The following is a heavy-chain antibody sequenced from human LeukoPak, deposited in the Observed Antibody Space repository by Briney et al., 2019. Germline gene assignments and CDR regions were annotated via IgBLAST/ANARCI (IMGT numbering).Heavy chain of an antibody. CDR1: GFTFSSYA. D-gene: IGHD3-22*01. CDR2: ISSSSSTI. V-gene: IGHV3-48*01. CDR3: ARGAYYYED. J-gene: IGHJ4*02. Sequence: GGSLRLSCAASGFTFSSYAMSWVRQAPGKGLEWVSYISSSSSTIYYADSVKGRFTISRDNAKNSLYLQMNSLRAEDTAVYYCARGAYYYEDWGQGTLSPSPQ.